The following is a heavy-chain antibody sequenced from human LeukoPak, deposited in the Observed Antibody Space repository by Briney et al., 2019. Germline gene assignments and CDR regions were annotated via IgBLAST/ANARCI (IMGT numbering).Heavy chain of an antibody. CDR2: ISGIGGST. D-gene: IGHD3-9*01. CDR1: GFTFSSYA. V-gene: IGHV3-23*01. CDR3: AKNGPPDVPWDLTGYYYY. J-gene: IGHJ4*02. Sequence: GGSLRLSCAASGFTFSSYAMSWVRQAPGKGLEWVSAISGIGGSTYYADSVKGRFTISRDNSKNTLYLQMNSLRAEDTSVYYCAKNGPPDVPWDLTGYYYYWGQGTLVTVSS.